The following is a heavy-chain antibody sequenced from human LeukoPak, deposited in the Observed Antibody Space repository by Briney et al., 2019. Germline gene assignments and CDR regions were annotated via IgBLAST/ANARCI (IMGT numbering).Heavy chain of an antibody. D-gene: IGHD4-17*01. CDR3: ARAPKPLTVTTPIDY. CDR2: MNPNSGNT. Sequence: GASVTVSCKASGYTFTSYDINWVRQATGQGLEWIGWMNPNSGNTGYAQKFRGRVTMTRNTSISTAYMELSSLRSEDTAVHYCARAPKPLTVTTPIDYWGQGTLVTVSS. CDR1: GYTFTSYD. J-gene: IGHJ4*02. V-gene: IGHV1-8*01.